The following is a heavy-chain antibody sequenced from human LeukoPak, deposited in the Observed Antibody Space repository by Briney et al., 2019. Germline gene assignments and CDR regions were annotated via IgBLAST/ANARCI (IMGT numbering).Heavy chain of an antibody. CDR2: ISSSGSTI. CDR1: GFTFSSYS. V-gene: IGHV3-48*04. D-gene: IGHD6-13*01. Sequence: GGSLRLSCAASGFTFSSYSMNWVRQAPGKGLEWVSYISSSGSTIYYADSVKGRFTISRDNAKNSLYLQMNSLRAEDTAVYYCARGTSSSWYRSYYYYYMDVWGKGTTVTISS. J-gene: IGHJ6*03. CDR3: ARGTSSSWYRSYYYYYMDV.